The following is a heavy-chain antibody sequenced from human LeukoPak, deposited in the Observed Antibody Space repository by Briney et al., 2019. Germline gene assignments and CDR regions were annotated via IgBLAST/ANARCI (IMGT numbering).Heavy chain of an antibody. CDR1: GGSISSYY. V-gene: IGHV4-59*01. D-gene: IGHD5-12*01. CDR2: IYYSGST. J-gene: IGHJ4*02. CDR3: ARGFYSGYDFDY. Sequence: PSETLSLICTVSGGSISSYYWSWIRQPPGKGLEWIGYIYYSGSTNYNPSLKSRVTIPVDTSKNQFSLKLSSVTAADTAVYYCARGFYSGYDFDYWGQGTLVTVSS.